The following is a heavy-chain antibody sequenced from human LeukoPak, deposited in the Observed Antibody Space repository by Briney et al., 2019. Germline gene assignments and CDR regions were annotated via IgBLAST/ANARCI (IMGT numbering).Heavy chain of an antibody. D-gene: IGHD2-2*01. J-gene: IGHJ4*02. V-gene: IGHV3-72*01. CDR3: ARGRAVQPRGYFDS. CDR1: GFIFSDHS. CDR2: STDRPNGYTT. Sequence: GGSLRLSCVGSGFIFSDHSMDWVRQAPGRGLEWVGRSTDRPNGYTTEYAASVKGRFTISRDVSKNSLYLQMDSLTTEDTAVYYCARGRAVQPRGYFDSWGQATLVTVSS.